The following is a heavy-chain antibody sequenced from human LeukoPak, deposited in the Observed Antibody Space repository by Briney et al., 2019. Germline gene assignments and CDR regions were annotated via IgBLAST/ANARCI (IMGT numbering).Heavy chain of an antibody. D-gene: IGHD6-13*01. CDR2: IIPILGIA. CDR3: ARDSGIAAAGTTRFEY. J-gene: IGHJ4*02. CDR1: GGTFSSYA. V-gene: IGHV1-69*04. Sequence: SVKVSCKASGGTFSSYAISWVRQAPGQGLEWMGRIIPILGIANYAQKFQGRVTITADKSTSTAYMELSSLRSEDTAVYYCARDSGIAAAGTTRFEYWGQGTLVTVSS.